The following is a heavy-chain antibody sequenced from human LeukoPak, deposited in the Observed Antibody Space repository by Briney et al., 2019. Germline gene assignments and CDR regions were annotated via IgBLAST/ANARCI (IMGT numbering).Heavy chain of an antibody. CDR2: ISGSGGST. Sequence: QAGGSLRLSCAASGFTFSSYAMSWVRQAPGKGLEWVSAISGSGGSTYYADSVKGRFTISRDNSKNTLYPQMSSLRDEDTAVYYCAREGIAVAGTGSERPWGQGTLVTVSS. J-gene: IGHJ5*02. CDR3: AREGIAVAGTGSERP. CDR1: GFTFSSYA. D-gene: IGHD6-19*01. V-gene: IGHV3-23*01.